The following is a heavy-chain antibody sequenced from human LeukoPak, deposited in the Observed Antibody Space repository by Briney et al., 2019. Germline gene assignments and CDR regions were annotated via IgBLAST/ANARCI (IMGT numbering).Heavy chain of an antibody. J-gene: IGHJ4*02. D-gene: IGHD3-22*01. Sequence: GGSLRLSCAASGFIFSSYWMTWVRQAPGKGVEWVANIKQDGSEKHYVDSVKGRFTISRDNCKKTMYLQMNSLRAEDTAVYYIAKGPGYNYDRSAYCYPYWGQRTPVSVSS. CDR3: AKGPGYNYDRSAYCYPY. CDR2: IKQDGSEK. CDR1: GFIFSSYW. V-gene: IGHV3-7*03.